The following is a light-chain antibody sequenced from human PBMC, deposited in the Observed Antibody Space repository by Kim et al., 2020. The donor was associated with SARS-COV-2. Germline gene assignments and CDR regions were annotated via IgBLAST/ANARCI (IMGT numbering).Light chain of an antibody. CDR1: QSINAY. Sequence: DIQMTQSPSSLAASVGDRVTITCRASQSINAYLNWYQQIPGKAPKLLIYAASTLQSGVPSRFSGSGSGTDFTLTITSLQPEDFATYYCQQSQTAPLLTFGGGTKVDIK. V-gene: IGKV1-39*01. CDR3: QQSQTAPLLT. J-gene: IGKJ4*01. CDR2: AAS.